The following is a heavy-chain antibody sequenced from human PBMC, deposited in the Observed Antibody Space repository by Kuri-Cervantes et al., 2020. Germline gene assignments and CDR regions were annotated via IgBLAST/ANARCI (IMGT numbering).Heavy chain of an antibody. CDR3: ARAVATYGDYRRNFDY. V-gene: IGHV1-18*01. D-gene: IGHD4-17*01. J-gene: IGHJ4*02. Sequence: ASVKVSCKASGYTFTSYDINWVRQAPGQGLEWMGWISAYNGNTNYAQKLQGRVTMTTDTSTSTAYMELRSLRSDDTAVYYCARAVATYGDYRRNFDYWGQGTLVTVSS. CDR2: ISAYNGNT. CDR1: GYTFTSYD.